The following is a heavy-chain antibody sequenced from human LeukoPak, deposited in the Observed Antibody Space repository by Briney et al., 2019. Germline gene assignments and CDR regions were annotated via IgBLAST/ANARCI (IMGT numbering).Heavy chain of an antibody. D-gene: IGHD3-9*01. CDR3: AKALSTDILTGSDY. CDR2: ISGSGGST. J-gene: IGHJ4*02. Sequence: PGWAVTLSFAGCGFTFRKYAMSEVGPAPARGLEGVAAISGSGGSTYYADSVKGRFTISRDNPKHTLYLQMNSLRAEDTAVYYCAKALSTDILTGSDYWGQGTLVTVSS. CDR1: GFTFRKYA. V-gene: IGHV3-23*01.